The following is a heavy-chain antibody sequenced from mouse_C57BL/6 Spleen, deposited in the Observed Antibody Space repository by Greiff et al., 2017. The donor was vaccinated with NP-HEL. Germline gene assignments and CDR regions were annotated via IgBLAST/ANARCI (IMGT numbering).Heavy chain of an antibody. D-gene: IGHD1-1*01. Sequence: EVQLVESGGGLVKPGGSLKLSCAASGFTFSDYGMHWVRQAPEKGLEWVAYISSGSSTIYYADTVKGRFTISRDNAKNTLFLQMTSLRSEDTAMYYCARDYCIGYFDVWGTGTTVTVSS. CDR2: ISSGSSTI. CDR3: ARDYCIGYFDV. J-gene: IGHJ1*03. V-gene: IGHV5-17*01. CDR1: GFTFSDYG.